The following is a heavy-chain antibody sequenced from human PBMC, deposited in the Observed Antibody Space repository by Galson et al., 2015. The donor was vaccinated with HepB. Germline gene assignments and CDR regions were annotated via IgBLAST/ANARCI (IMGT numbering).Heavy chain of an antibody. J-gene: IGHJ4*02. CDR1: GFTFTYA. Sequence: SLRLSCAGSGFTFTYAMSWVRQAPGKGLEWASRINGRADSISYADLVKGRFTISRDNTKNTLYLQMNSLRVEDTAVYYCAKGHSQSWHVFDYWGPGTLVTVSS. CDR3: AKGHSQSWHVFDY. CDR2: INGRADSI. V-gene: IGHV3-23*01.